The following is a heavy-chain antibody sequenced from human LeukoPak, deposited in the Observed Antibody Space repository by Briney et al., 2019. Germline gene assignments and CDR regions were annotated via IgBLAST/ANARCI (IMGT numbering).Heavy chain of an antibody. V-gene: IGHV4-59*01. CDR2: IYYSGST. J-gene: IGHJ6*02. CDR1: GGSISSYY. D-gene: IGHD6-19*01. CDR3: ARRREQWPNYYYGMDI. Sequence: SETLSLTCTVSGGSISSYYWSWIRQPPGKGLEWIGYIYYSGSTNYNPSLKSRVTISVDTSKNQFSLKLSSVTAADTAVYYCARRREQWPNYYYGMDIWGQGTTVTVSS.